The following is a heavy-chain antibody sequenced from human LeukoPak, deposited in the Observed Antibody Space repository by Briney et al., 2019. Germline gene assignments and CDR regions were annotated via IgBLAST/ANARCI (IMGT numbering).Heavy chain of an antibody. Sequence: PGGSLRLSCAASGFPFGSYWMSWVRQAPGKGLQWVANIKTDGSVTYYLDSVKGRFTISRDNAKNSLYLQMNSLRVEDTAVYYCARSLPGTGSWGQGTLVTVSS. J-gene: IGHJ5*01. V-gene: IGHV3-7*01. D-gene: IGHD3-9*01. CDR3: ARSLPGTGS. CDR1: GFPFGSYW. CDR2: IKTDGSVT.